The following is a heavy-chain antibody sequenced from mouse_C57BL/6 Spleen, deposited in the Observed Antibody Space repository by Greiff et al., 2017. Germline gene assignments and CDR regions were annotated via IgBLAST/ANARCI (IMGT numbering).Heavy chain of an antibody. Sequence: VQLQQPGAELVRPGSSVKLSCKASGYTFTSYWMHWVKRRPIQGLEWIGNIDPSDSETHYNQKFKDKATLTVDKSSSTAYMQLSSLTSEYSAVYYCARSLHYYGSSYGYFDYWGQGTTLTVSS. CDR3: ARSLHYYGSSYGYFDY. J-gene: IGHJ2*01. V-gene: IGHV1-52*01. CDR1: GYTFTSYW. CDR2: IDPSDSET. D-gene: IGHD1-1*01.